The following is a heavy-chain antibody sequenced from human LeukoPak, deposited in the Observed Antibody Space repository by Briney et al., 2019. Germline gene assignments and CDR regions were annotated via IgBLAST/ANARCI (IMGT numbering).Heavy chain of an antibody. Sequence: SETLSLTCAVYGGSFSGYYWSWIRQPPGKGLEWIGEINHSGSTNYNPSLKSRVTISVDTSKNQFSLKLSSVTAADTAVYYCARDEDSSTNYYYYGMDVWGQGTTVTVSS. V-gene: IGHV4-34*01. CDR1: GGSFSGYY. D-gene: IGHD6-6*01. CDR2: INHSGST. CDR3: ARDEDSSTNYYYYGMDV. J-gene: IGHJ6*02.